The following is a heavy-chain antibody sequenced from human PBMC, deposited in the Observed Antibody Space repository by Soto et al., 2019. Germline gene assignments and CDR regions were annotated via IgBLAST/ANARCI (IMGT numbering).Heavy chain of an antibody. Sequence: QMPLVQSGPEVKKPGTSVKVSCKATGFTFTSSAMQWVRQARGQRLEWIGWIVVGSGNTNYAQKFQERVTITRDMSTSTAYMELSSLRSEDTAVYYCAAARGQWLVFAFDIWGQGTMVTVSS. CDR3: AAARGQWLVFAFDI. D-gene: IGHD6-19*01. V-gene: IGHV1-58*02. J-gene: IGHJ3*02. CDR1: GFTFTSSA. CDR2: IVVGSGNT.